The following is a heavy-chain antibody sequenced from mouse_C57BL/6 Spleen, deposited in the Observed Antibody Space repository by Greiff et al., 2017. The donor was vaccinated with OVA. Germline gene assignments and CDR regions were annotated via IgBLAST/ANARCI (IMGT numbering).Heavy chain of an antibody. CDR3: ARQAYYGNPWYFDV. CDR1: GSTFTEYT. V-gene: IGHV1-62-2*01. J-gene: IGHJ1*03. D-gene: IGHD2-10*01. Sequence: QVHVKQSGAELVKPGASVKLSCKASGSTFTEYTIHWVKQRSGQGLEWIGWFYPGSGSIKYNEKFKDKATLTADKSSSTVYMELSRLTSEDSAVYFCARQAYYGNPWYFDVWGTGTTVTVSS. CDR2: FYPGSGSI.